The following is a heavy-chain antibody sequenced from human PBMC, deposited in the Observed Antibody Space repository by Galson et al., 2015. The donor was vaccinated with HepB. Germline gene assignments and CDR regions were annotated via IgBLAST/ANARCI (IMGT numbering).Heavy chain of an antibody. V-gene: IGHV3-23*01. CDR3: AKGCSSSWYTIYWYFDL. CDR2: ISGSGGST. J-gene: IGHJ2*01. Sequence: SLRLSCAASGFTFSSYAMCWVRQAPGKGLEWVSAISGSGGSTYYADSVKGRFTISRDNSKNTLYLQMNSLRAEDTAVYYCAKGCSSSWYTIYWYFDLWGRGTLVTVSS. D-gene: IGHD6-13*01. CDR1: GFTFSSYA.